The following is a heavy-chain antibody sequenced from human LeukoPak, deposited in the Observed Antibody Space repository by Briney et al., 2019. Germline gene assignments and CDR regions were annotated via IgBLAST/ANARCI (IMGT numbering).Heavy chain of an antibody. CDR3: AKVPPLYSSSWYGYYYYYMDV. V-gene: IGHV3-30-3*01. CDR1: GFTFSTYA. Sequence: QTGGSLRLSCAASGFTFSTYAMNWVRQAPGKGLEWVAVISSDGSNKYYADSVKGRFTISRDNSKNTLYLQMNSLRAEDTAVYYCAKVPPLYSSSWYGYYYYYMDVWGKGTTVTVSS. D-gene: IGHD6-13*01. J-gene: IGHJ6*03. CDR2: ISSDGSNK.